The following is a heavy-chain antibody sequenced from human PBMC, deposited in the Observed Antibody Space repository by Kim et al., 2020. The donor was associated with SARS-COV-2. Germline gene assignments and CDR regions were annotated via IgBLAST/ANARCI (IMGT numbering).Heavy chain of an antibody. D-gene: IGHD3-22*01. Sequence: SETLSLTCTVSGGSISSSSYYWGWIRQPPGKGLEWIGSIYYSGRTYYNPSLKSRVTISVDTSKNQFSLKLSSVTAADTAVYYCIRIGGFFYDSSGYHPFDYWGQGTLVTVSS. J-gene: IGHJ4*02. CDR1: GGSISSSSYY. CDR2: IYYSGRT. CDR3: IRIGGFFYDSSGYHPFDY. V-gene: IGHV4-39*01.